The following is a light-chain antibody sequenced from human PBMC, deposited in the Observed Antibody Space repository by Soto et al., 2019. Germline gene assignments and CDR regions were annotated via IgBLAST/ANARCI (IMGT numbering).Light chain of an antibody. CDR1: QSVSSRY. V-gene: IGKV3-11*01. CDR2: DAS. J-gene: IGKJ1*01. Sequence: EIVLTQSPGTLSLSPGERATLSCRASQSVSSRYLAWYQQKPGQAPRLLIYDASNRATGIPARFSGSGSGTDFTLTISSLEPEDFAVYYCQQRSNWFTFGQGTKVDIK. CDR3: QQRSNWFT.